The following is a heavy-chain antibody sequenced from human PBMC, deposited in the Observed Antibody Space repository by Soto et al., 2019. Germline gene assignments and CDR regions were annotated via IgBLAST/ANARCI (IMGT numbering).Heavy chain of an antibody. CDR2: IYYSGST. Sequence: SETLSLTCTVSGGSISSSSYYWGWIRQPPGKGLEWIGSIYYSGSTYYNPSLKSRVTISVDTSKNQFSLKLSSVTAADTAVYYCARQLYSSSWYWFDPWGQGTLVTVSS. D-gene: IGHD6-13*01. CDR3: ARQLYSSSWYWFDP. CDR1: GGSISSSSYY. V-gene: IGHV4-39*01. J-gene: IGHJ5*02.